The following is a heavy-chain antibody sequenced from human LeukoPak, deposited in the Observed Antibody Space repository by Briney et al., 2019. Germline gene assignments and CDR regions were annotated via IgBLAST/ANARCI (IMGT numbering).Heavy chain of an antibody. D-gene: IGHD2-15*01. Sequence: GSLRLPCAASGFTFKKYSLNWVRPAPGKGAEGVSANYGRGDRTYYADSVRGRFTISRDNSRNTLYLQMNSLRAEDTAEYYCAKDPGGFVVTPIRYFQHWGQGTLVTVSS. CDR3: AKDPGGFVVTPIRYFQH. CDR2: NYGRGDRT. CDR1: GFTFKKYS. J-gene: IGHJ1*01. V-gene: IGHV3-23*01.